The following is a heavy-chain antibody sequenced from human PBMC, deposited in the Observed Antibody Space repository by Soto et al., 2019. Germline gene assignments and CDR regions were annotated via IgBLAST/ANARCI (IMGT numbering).Heavy chain of an antibody. J-gene: IGHJ6*03. CDR3: ARGVYGSGSYDNYYYMDV. V-gene: IGHV1-8*01. CDR1: GYTFTSYD. Sequence: ASVKVSCKASGYTFTSYDINWVRQATGQGLEWMGWMNPNSGNTGYAQKFQGRVTMTRNTSISTAYMELSSLRSEDTAVYYCARGVYGSGSYDNYYYMDVWGKGTTVTVSS. CDR2: MNPNSGNT. D-gene: IGHD3-10*01.